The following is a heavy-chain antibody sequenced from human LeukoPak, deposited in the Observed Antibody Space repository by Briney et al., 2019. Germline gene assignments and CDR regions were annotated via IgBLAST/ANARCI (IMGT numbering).Heavy chain of an antibody. CDR3: ARESYCGGDCYGPFDY. CDR2: MNPNSANT. Sequence: ASVKVSCKTSGYTFSTYDTNWLRQAAGQGLEWMGWMNPNSANTGFAQKFQGRAAITRDTSTATAYLELSGLTSEDTAVYYCARESYCGGDCYGPFDYWGQGTLVTVSS. V-gene: IGHV1-8*02. D-gene: IGHD2-21*02. J-gene: IGHJ4*02. CDR1: GYTFSTYD.